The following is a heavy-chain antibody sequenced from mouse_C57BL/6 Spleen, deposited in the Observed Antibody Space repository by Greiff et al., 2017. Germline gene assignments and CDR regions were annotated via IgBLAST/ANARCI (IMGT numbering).Heavy chain of an antibody. Sequence: EVQRVESGEGLVKPGGSLKLSCAASGFTFSSYAMSWVRQTPEKRLEWVAYISSGGDYSYYADTVKGRFTFSRDNARNTLYLHMSSLKSEDTAMYYGTGGGKLAACAYWGQGTLVTVSA. CDR3: TGGGKLAACAY. D-gene: IGHD4-1*01. CDR1: GFTFSSYA. V-gene: IGHV5-9-1*02. CDR2: ISSGGDYS. J-gene: IGHJ3*01.